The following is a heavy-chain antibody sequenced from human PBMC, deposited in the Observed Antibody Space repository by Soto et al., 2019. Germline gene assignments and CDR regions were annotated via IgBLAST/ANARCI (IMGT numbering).Heavy chain of an antibody. V-gene: IGHV6-1*01. CDR2: TYYRSQWHY. CDR3: VRLVGNSWLEH. Sequence: SQTLSLTCAISGDSVSSNSAVWNWIRQSPSRGLEWLGRTYYRSQWHYEYAVFVQSRISIDPDTSKNQFSLQLNSVPPEDTAVYYCVRLVGNSWLEHWGQGALVTVSS. CDR1: GDSVSSNSAV. D-gene: IGHD3-9*01. J-gene: IGHJ1*01.